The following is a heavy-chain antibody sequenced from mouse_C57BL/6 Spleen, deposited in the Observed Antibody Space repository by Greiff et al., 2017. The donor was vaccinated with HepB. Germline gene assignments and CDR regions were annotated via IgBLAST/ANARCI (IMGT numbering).Heavy chain of an antibody. D-gene: IGHD2-4*01. CDR1: GFTFSSYA. J-gene: IGHJ2*01. CDR3: ARVDYDDYYFDY. CDR2: ISDGGSYT. Sequence: EVMLVESGGGLEKPGGSLKLSCAASGFTFSSYAMSWVRQTPEKRLEWVATISDGGSYTYYPDNVKGRFTISRDNAKNNLYLQMSHLKSEDTAMYYCARVDYDDYYFDYWGQGTTLTVSS. V-gene: IGHV5-4*03.